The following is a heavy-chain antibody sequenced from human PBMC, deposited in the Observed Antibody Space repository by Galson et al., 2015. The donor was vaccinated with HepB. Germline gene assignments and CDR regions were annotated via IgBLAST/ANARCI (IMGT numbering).Heavy chain of an antibody. Sequence: SLRLSCAGSGFTFSGSAIHWVRQTSGKGLEWVGLIRSKAYSYATAYAASVKGRFTITRDDSKNTAYLHMKSLKTEDTAVYYCTRLADFSGYSSSWGQGTLVTVSS. CDR1: GFTFSGSA. CDR2: IRSKAYSYAT. CDR3: TRLADFSGYSSS. J-gene: IGHJ4*02. D-gene: IGHD6-13*01. V-gene: IGHV3-73*01.